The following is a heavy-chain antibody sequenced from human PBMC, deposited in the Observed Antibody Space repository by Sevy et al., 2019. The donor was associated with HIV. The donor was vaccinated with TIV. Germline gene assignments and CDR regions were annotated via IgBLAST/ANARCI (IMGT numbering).Heavy chain of an antibody. Sequence: GGSLRLSCAASGFTFSSYPMHWVRQAPGKGLEWVAVISYDGSNKYYADSVKGRLTISRDNSKNTLYVQMNSLRAEDTAVFYCGRDREMGNYYDSSGSTDYWGQGTLVTVSS. J-gene: IGHJ4*02. CDR1: GFTFSSYP. CDR3: GRDREMGNYYDSSGSTDY. V-gene: IGHV3-30*04. CDR2: ISYDGSNK. D-gene: IGHD3-22*01.